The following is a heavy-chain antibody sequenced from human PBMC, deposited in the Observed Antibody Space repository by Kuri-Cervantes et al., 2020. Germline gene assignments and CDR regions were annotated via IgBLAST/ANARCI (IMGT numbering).Heavy chain of an antibody. J-gene: IGHJ6*02. Sequence: SETLSLTCTVSGGSISSGAYYWSWIRQHPGKGLEWIGYIYYSGSTNYNPSLKSRVTISVDTSKNQFSLKLSSVTAADTAVYYCARVSLSGWTAYYYYGMDVWGQGTTVTVSS. V-gene: IGHV4-61*08. CDR2: IYYSGST. CDR3: ARVSLSGWTAYYYYGMDV. D-gene: IGHD6-19*01. CDR1: GGSISSGAYY.